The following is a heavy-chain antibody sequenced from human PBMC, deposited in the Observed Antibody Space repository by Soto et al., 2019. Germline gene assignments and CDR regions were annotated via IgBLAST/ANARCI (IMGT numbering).Heavy chain of an antibody. CDR1: GYTFRSYD. J-gene: IGHJ5*01. CDR2: VNPNTGNT. Sequence: QVQLVQSGAEVKKPGASVKVSCTGSGYTFRSYDIHWVRQATGQGLEWMGWVNPNTGNTGYAQKFQGRVTMTRDMSKSSAYMEVTSLTSEDTAIYYSARAYGAGSFDFWGQGTLVSVSS. V-gene: IGHV1-8*01. CDR3: ARAYGAGSFDF. D-gene: IGHD3-10*01.